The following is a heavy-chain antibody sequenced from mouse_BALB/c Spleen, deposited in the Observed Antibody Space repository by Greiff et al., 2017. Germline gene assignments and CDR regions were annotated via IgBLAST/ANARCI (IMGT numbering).Heavy chain of an antibody. CDR3: ARWRLPYYAMDY. D-gene: IGHD3-2*02. V-gene: IGHV1S29*02. CDR1: GYTFTDYN. Sequence: EVQGVESGPELVKPGASVKISCKASGYTFTDYNMHWVKQSHGKSLELIGYIYPYNGGTGYNQKFKSKATLTVDNSSSTAYMELRSLTSEDSAVYYCARWRLPYYAMDYWGQGTSVTVSS. J-gene: IGHJ4*01. CDR2: IYPYNGGT.